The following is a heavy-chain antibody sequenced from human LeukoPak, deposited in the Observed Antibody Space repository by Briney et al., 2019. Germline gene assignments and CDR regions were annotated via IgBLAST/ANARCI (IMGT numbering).Heavy chain of an antibody. J-gene: IGHJ5*02. CDR3: ARNRYYYGSGNYGVPNWFDP. Sequence: SETLSLTCTVSGDSISSSSYYWGWIRQPPGKGLEWIGSIHYSGSTYYNPSLKSRITISVDTSKNQFSLKLNSVTAADTAVYYCARNRYYYGSGNYGVPNWFDPWGQGTLVTVSS. V-gene: IGHV4-39*01. D-gene: IGHD3-10*01. CDR2: IHYSGST. CDR1: GDSISSSSYY.